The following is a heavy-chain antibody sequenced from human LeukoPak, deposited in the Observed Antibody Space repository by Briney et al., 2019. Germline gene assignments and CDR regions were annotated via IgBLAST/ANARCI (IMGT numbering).Heavy chain of an antibody. D-gene: IGHD1-26*01. V-gene: IGHV3-7*04. Sequence: GGSLRLSCAASGFTFSSSWMSWVRQAPGKGLEWVANIKQDESERHYVDSVKGRFTISRDNAKNSLYLQMNSLRPEDTAVYYCAKDTVGVLDYWGQESWSPSPQ. CDR2: IKQDESER. CDR1: GFTFSSSW. J-gene: IGHJ4*01. CDR3: AKDTVGVLDY.